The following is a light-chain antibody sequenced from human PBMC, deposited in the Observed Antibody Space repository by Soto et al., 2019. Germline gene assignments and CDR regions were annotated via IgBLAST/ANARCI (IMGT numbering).Light chain of an antibody. V-gene: IGKV3-20*01. CDR2: GAS. J-gene: IGKJ4*01. CDR3: QHYGSLVLT. CDR1: QSVSSTY. Sequence: ETVLTQSPGTLSLSPGERATLSCRASQSVSSTYLAWYQQKPGQAPRLLIYGASSRATGIPDRFSGSGSGTDFTLTISRLEPEDFAVYYCQHYGSLVLTFGGGTKVELK.